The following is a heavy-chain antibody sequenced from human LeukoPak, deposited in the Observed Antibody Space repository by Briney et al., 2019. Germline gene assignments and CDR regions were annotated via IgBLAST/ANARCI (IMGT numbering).Heavy chain of an antibody. CDR2: IYYTGST. CDR1: GGSISSYY. V-gene: IGHV4-59*01. Sequence: TASETLSLTCIVSGGSISSYYWSWIRQPPGKGLEWIGYIYYTGSTNYNPSLKRRVTISLDTSNNQFSLRLSSVTAADTAVYYCARYDYDWFLDYWGQGTLVTVSS. D-gene: IGHD3-22*01. J-gene: IGHJ4*02. CDR3: ARYDYDWFLDY.